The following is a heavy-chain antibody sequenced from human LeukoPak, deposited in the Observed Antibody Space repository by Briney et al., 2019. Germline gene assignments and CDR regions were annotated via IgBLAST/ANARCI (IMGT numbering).Heavy chain of an antibody. V-gene: IGHV4-4*07. CDR2: IYTSGST. J-gene: IGHJ4*02. CDR1: GGSISSYY. Sequence: KPSETLSLTCTVSGGSISSYYWNWIRQPAGKGLGWIGRIYTSGSTNYNPSLKSRVTMSVDTSKNQFSLKLSSVTAADTAVYYCARWREYYDFWSGYLDYWGQGTLVTVSS. CDR3: ARWREYYDFWSGYLDY. D-gene: IGHD3-3*01.